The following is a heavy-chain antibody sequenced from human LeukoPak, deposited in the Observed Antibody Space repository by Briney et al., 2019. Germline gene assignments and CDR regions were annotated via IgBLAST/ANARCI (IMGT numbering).Heavy chain of an antibody. CDR2: IYYSGST. CDR1: GGSISSYY. Sequence: TSETLSLTCTVSGGSISSYYWSWIRQPPGKGLEWIGYIYYSGSTNYNHSLKSRVTISVDTSKNQFSLKLSSVTAADTAVYYCARGVGIAVPLPFDYWGQGTLVTVSS. V-gene: IGHV4-59*01. CDR3: ARGVGIAVPLPFDY. J-gene: IGHJ4*02. D-gene: IGHD6-19*01.